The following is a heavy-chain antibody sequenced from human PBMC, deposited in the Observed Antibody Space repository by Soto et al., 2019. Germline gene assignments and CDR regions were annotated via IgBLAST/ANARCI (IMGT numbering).Heavy chain of an antibody. CDR1: GGPMSSFY. CDR3: ARSVDP. Sequence: SETLSLTCTVSGGPMSSFYWSWIRQPPGKGLEWIGYIYYSGSTNYNPSLKSRVTMSVDMSKNQFSLKLSSVTAADTAVYYCARSVDPWGQGTLGTVSS. J-gene: IGHJ5*02. CDR2: IYYSGST. V-gene: IGHV4-59*12.